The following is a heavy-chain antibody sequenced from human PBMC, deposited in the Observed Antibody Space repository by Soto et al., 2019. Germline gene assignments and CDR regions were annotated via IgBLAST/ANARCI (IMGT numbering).Heavy chain of an antibody. V-gene: IGHV3-15*07. CDR2: IKSKTDGGTT. CDR1: GFTFSNAW. D-gene: IGHD6-13*01. J-gene: IGHJ6*02. Sequence: GGSLRLSCAASGFTFSNAWMNWVRQAPGKGLEWVGRIKSKTDGGTTDYAAPVKGRFTISRDDSKNTLYLQMNSLRAEDTAVYYCAKDRKGSSLLEWVYYYYGMDVWGQGTTVTVSS. CDR3: AKDRKGSSLLEWVYYYYGMDV.